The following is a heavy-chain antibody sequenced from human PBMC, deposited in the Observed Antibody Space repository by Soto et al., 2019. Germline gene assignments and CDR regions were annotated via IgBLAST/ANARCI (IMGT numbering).Heavy chain of an antibody. D-gene: IGHD5-18*01. CDR2: ISAYNGNT. CDR3: ARDTAMVPEFD. Sequence: ASVKVSCKTSGGTLSSYAISWVRQAPGQGLEWMGWISAYNGNTNYAQKLQGRVTITTDTSTSTAYMELRSLRSDDTAVYYCARDTAMVPEFDWGQGTLVTVSS. V-gene: IGHV1-18*01. CDR1: GGTLSSYA. J-gene: IGHJ4*02.